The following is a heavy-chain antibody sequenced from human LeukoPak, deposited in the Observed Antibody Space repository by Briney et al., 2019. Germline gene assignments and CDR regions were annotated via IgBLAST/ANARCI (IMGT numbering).Heavy chain of an antibody. CDR1: GYTFTSYG. J-gene: IGHJ6*02. CDR3: ARDLIGPLLWFGESHYGMDV. V-gene: IGHV1-18*01. Sequence: PGASVKVSCKASGYTFTSYGISWVRQAPGQGLEWMGWISAYNGNTNYAQKLQGRVTMTTDTSTSTAYMELRSLRSDDTAVYSCARDLIGPLLWFGESHYGMDVWGQGTTVTVSS. CDR2: ISAYNGNT. D-gene: IGHD3-10*01.